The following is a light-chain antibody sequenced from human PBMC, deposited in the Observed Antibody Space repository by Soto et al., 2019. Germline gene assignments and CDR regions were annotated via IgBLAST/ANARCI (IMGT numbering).Light chain of an antibody. J-gene: IGKJ1*01. CDR2: DAS. Sequence: EIVLTQSPATLSLSPGERATLSCRASQSVSSYLAWYQQKPGQAPRLLISDASNRATGIPARFSGSGSETDFTLTISSLEPEDSAVYYCQQRSNWPWTFGQGTKVDI. CDR3: QQRSNWPWT. V-gene: IGKV3-11*01. CDR1: QSVSSY.